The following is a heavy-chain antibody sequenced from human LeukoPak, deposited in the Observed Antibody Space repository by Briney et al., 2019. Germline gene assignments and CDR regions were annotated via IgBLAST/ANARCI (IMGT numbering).Heavy chain of an antibody. CDR2: MNLNSGNT. Sequence: GASVTVSFTASGYTFTSYDINWVRQAPGQGLEWMGWMNLNSGNTNYAQKLQGRVTMTTDTSTSTAYMELRSLRSDDTAVYYCARALGYYDISLLYWGQGTLVTVSS. V-gene: IGHV1-18*01. D-gene: IGHD3-9*01. CDR3: ARALGYYDISLLY. CDR1: GYTFTSYD. J-gene: IGHJ4*02.